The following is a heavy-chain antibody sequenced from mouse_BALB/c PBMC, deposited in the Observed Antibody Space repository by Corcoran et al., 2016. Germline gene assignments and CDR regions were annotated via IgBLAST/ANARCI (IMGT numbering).Heavy chain of an antibody. V-gene: IGHV1-39*01. CDR3: ARYGTEAMDY. CDR1: GYSFTDYI. Sequence: EXQLQQTGPELVKPGASVKISCKASGYSFTDYIMLWVKQSHGKSLEWIGNINPYYGSTSYNLKFKGKATLTVDKSSSTAYMQLNSLTSEDSAVYYCARYGTEAMDYWGQGTSVTVSS. CDR2: INPYYGST. J-gene: IGHJ4*01. D-gene: IGHD3-3*01.